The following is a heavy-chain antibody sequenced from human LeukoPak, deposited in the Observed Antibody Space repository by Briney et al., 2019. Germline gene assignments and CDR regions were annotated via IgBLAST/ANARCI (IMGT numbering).Heavy chain of an antibody. CDR1: GFTFSSYG. CDR3: VKKRWTYHDACDV. V-gene: IGHV3-23*01. D-gene: IGHD5-24*01. CDR2: ISGSGGSK. Sequence: PGGSLGLSCAASGFTFSSYGMSWVRQAPGKGLEWVSAISGSGGSKYYADSVKGRFTISRDNSKNTVNLQMNSLRVEDTAVYYCVKKRWTYHDACDVWGQGTMVTVSS. J-gene: IGHJ3*01.